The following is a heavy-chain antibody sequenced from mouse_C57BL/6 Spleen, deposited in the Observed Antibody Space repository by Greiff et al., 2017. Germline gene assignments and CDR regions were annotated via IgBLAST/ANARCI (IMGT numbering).Heavy chain of an antibody. CDR3: ARAGGSSYWYFDV. D-gene: IGHD1-1*01. CDR2: INPGSGGT. Sequence: VQLQQSGAELVRPGTSVKVSCKASGYAFTNYLIEWVKQRPGQGLEWIGVINPGSGGTNYNEKFKGKATLTADKASSTAYIQLSSLTSEDSAVYFCARAGGSSYWYFDVWGTGTTVTVSS. CDR1: GYAFTNYL. J-gene: IGHJ1*03. V-gene: IGHV1-54*01.